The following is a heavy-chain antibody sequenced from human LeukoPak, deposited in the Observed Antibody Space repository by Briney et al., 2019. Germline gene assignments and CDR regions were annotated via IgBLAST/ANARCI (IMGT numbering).Heavy chain of an antibody. CDR3: ARVAGIAAAGYFDY. Sequence: SVKVSCKASGGTFSSYAISWVRQAPGQGLEWMGGIIPIFGTANYAQKFQGRVTITADESTSTAYMELSSLRSEDTAVYYCARVAGIAAAGYFDYWGQGTLVTVPT. V-gene: IGHV1-69*13. CDR2: IIPIFGTA. D-gene: IGHD6-13*01. J-gene: IGHJ4*02. CDR1: GGTFSSYA.